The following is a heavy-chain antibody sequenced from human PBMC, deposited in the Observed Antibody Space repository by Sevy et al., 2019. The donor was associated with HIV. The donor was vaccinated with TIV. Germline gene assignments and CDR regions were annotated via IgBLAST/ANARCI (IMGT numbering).Heavy chain of an antibody. J-gene: IGHJ4*02. CDR2: IYYSGST. CDR1: GGSISSGGYY. V-gene: IGHV4-31*03. Sequence: SETLSLTCTVSGGSISSGGYYWSWIRQHPGKGLEWIGYIYYSGSTYYNPSLKSRVTISVDTSKNQFSLKLSSVTAADPAVYYCARAPGIAARPGFFDDWGQGTLVTVSS. CDR3: ARAPGIAARPGFFDD. D-gene: IGHD6-6*01.